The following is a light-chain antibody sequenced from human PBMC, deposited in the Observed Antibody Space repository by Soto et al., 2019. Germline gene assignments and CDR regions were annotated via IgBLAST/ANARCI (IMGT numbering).Light chain of an antibody. J-gene: IGKJ1*01. CDR1: QSTGSTY. Sequence: EIVLTQSPGTLSESPGERTTLSCRASQSTGSTYLAWYQQKPGQAPRLLIYGVSKRATGIPDRFSGSGSGTDFILDISRLEPEDCAVYYCGQFVSAPPRPCGQETSVEIK. V-gene: IGKV3-20*01. CDR3: GQFVSAPPRP. CDR2: GVS.